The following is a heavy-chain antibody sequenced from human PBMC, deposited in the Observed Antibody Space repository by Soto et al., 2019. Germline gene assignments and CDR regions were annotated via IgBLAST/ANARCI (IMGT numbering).Heavy chain of an antibody. CDR2: ISYDGSNK. Sequence: QVQLVESGGGVVQPGRSLRLSCAASGFTFSSYGMHWVRQAPGKGLEWVAVISYDGSNKYYADSVKGRFTISRDNSKNTLYLQMNSLRAEDTAVYYCAKDHHRVYYYYYGMDVWGQGPTVTVSS. CDR3: AKDHHRVYYYYYGMDV. CDR1: GFTFSSYG. V-gene: IGHV3-30*18. J-gene: IGHJ6*02.